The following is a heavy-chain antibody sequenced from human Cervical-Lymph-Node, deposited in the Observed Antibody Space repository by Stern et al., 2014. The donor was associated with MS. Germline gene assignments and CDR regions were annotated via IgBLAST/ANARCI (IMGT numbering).Heavy chain of an antibody. V-gene: IGHV4-30-4*01. CDR2: ISNNGNS. Sequence: VQLVELGVGLVKPSQTLSLTCAVSGGSISSGDHYWSWFRQPPGKGLEWIGYISNNGNSFHNPSLKSRVTISKDTSRNQFSLKLSSVSAADTAVYYCARATWFGEQAFDYWGQGTLVTVSS. CDR1: GGSISSGDHY. D-gene: IGHD3-10*01. CDR3: ARATWFGEQAFDY. J-gene: IGHJ4*02.